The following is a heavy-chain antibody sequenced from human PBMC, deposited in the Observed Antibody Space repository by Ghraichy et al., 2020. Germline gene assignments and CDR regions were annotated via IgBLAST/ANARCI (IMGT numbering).Heavy chain of an antibody. D-gene: IGHD3-22*01. CDR1: GYTFTTHG. Sequence: ASVKVSCNVFGYTFTTHGLSWVRQAPGQGLEWMGWISTYNDDSNYAQKFQGRVTMTTDTSTSTAYMNLRSLRSDDTAVYYCARSSGHSKIDYWGQGTLVIVSS. CDR2: ISTYNDDS. J-gene: IGHJ4*02. CDR3: ARSSGHSKIDY. V-gene: IGHV1-18*04.